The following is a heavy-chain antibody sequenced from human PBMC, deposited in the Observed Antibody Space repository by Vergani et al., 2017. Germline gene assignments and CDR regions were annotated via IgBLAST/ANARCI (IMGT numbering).Heavy chain of an antibody. CDR2: INPNSGGT. CDR3: ARGYCTNGVCYSSPYNWFDP. Sequence: QVQLVQSGAEVKKPGASVKVSCKASGYTFTGYYMHWVRQAPGQGLEWMGWINPNSGGTNYAQKFQGWVTMTRDTSKNQFSLKLSSVTAADTAVYYCARGYCTNGVCYSSPYNWFDPWGQGTLVTVSS. J-gene: IGHJ5*02. V-gene: IGHV1-2*04. CDR1: GYTFTGYY. D-gene: IGHD2-8*01.